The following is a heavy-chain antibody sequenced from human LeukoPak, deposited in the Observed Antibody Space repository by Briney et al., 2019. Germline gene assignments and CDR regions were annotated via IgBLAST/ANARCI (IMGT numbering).Heavy chain of an antibody. D-gene: IGHD3/OR15-3a*01. V-gene: IGHV3-53*01. CDR1: GFTVSSNY. J-gene: IGHJ4*02. CDR2: IYSGGST. CDR3: ARHGVDGYNYFDY. Sequence: GGSLRLSCAASGFTVSSNYMSWVRQAPGKGLEWVSVIYSGGSTCYADSVKGRFTISRDNSKNTLYLQMNSLRAEDTAVYYCARHGVDGYNYFDYWGQGTLVTVSS.